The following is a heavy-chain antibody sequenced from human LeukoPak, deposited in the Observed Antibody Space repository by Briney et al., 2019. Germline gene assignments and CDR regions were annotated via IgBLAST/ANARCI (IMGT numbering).Heavy chain of an antibody. D-gene: IGHD2-2*01. CDR2: INSDGSIK. CDR3: GRATASWHPYIDS. J-gene: IGHJ4*02. CDR1: GFTLRSYW. Sequence: PGGSLRLSCAASGFTLRSYWMHWFRQAPGKGLVWVSRINSDGSIKTYADSVEGRFTISRDNADNTLYLQMNSLRVEDTAMYYCGRATASWHPYIDSWGQGTLLIVSS. V-gene: IGHV3-74*03.